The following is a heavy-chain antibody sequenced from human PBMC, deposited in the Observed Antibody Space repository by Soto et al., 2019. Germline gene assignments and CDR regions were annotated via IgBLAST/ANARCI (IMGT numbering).Heavy chain of an antibody. Sequence: GGSLRLSCEASGFKFGDYAMHWVRQAPGKGLEWVSGVSWNSEIVGYADSVKGRFTISRDNAKNSLYLEMNSLRTEDTALYYCAKDRGPCSGNRCSSLYYYYGMDVWGQGTTVTVSS. V-gene: IGHV3-9*01. CDR1: GFKFGDYA. CDR2: VSWNSEIV. CDR3: AKDRGPCSGNRCSSLYYYYGMDV. D-gene: IGHD2-15*01. J-gene: IGHJ6*02.